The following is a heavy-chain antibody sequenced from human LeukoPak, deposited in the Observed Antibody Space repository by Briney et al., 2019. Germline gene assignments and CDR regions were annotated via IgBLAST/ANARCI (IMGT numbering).Heavy chain of an antibody. CDR1: GYTFTSYD. V-gene: IGHV1-8*02. CDR3: ARVSWQQLAQFDY. CDR2: MNPNSGNT. J-gene: IGHJ4*02. Sequence: ASVKVSCKASGYTFTSYDINWVRQVTGQGLEWMGWMNPNSGNTGYAQKFQGRVTMTRNTSISTAYMELSSLRSEDTAVYYCARVSWQQLAQFDYWGQGTLVTVSS. D-gene: IGHD6-13*01.